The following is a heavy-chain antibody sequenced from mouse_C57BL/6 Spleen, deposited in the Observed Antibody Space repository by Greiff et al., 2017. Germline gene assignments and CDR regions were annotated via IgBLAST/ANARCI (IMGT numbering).Heavy chain of an antibody. CDR3: ARDRSEGYFDY. CDR2: ISYDGSN. V-gene: IGHV3-6*01. J-gene: IGHJ2*01. CDR1: GYSITSGYY. Sequence: EVQLQESGPGLVKPSQSLSLTCSVTGYSITSGYYWNWIRQFPGNKLEWMGYISYDGSNNYNPYLKNRISITRDTSKNQFFLKLNSVTTEDTATYYRARDRSEGYFDYWGQGTTLTVSS. D-gene: IGHD1-1*01.